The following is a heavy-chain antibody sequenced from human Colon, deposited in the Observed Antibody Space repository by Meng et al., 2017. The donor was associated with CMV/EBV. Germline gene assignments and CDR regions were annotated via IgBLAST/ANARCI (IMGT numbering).Heavy chain of an antibody. V-gene: IGHV3-74*01. CDR3: VRDFGRSGSTNAFDI. CDR1: GFNFNVYW. J-gene: IGHJ3*02. CDR2: IHNDGSSS. Sequence: GKSLKISCVYSGFNFNVYWMHWVRQAPGKGLVWVSRIHNDGSSSSYVDSVKGRFTISRDNTKKTVYLQMNSLGAEDTAVYYCVRDFGRSGSTNAFDIWGQGTMVTVSS. D-gene: IGHD3/OR15-3a*01.